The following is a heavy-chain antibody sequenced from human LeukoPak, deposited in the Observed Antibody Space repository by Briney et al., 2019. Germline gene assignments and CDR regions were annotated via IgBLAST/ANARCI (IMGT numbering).Heavy chain of an antibody. CDR1: GFTFSSYS. Sequence: GGSLRLSCAASGFTFSSYSMNWVRQAPGKGLEWVSSISSSSSYIYYADLVKGRFTISRDNAKNSLYLQMNSLRAEDTAVYYCAILWEYSSTFDYWGQGTLVTVSS. CDR2: ISSSSSYI. D-gene: IGHD5-18*01. J-gene: IGHJ4*02. V-gene: IGHV3-21*01. CDR3: AILWEYSSTFDY.